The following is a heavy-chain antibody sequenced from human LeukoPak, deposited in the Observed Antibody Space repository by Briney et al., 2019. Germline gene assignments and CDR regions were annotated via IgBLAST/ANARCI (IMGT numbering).Heavy chain of an antibody. CDR1: GGSISSGDYY. D-gene: IGHD4-23*01. Sequence: PSETLSLTCTVSGGSISSGDYYWSWIRQPPGKGLEWIGYIYYSGSTYYNPSLKSRVTISVDTSKSQFSLKLSSVTAADTAVYYCAREGGNSPFDYWGQGTLVTVSS. V-gene: IGHV4-30-4*01. CDR2: IYYSGST. CDR3: AREGGNSPFDY. J-gene: IGHJ4*02.